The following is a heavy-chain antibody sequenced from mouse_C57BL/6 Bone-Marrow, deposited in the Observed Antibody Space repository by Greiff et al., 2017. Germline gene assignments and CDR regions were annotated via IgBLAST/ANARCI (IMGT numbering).Heavy chain of an antibody. J-gene: IGHJ3*01. CDR2: IYPGDGDT. Sequence: QVQLQQSGPELVKPGASVKISCKASGYAFSSSWMNWVKQRPGKGLEWIGRIYPGDGDTNYNGKFKGKATLTADKSSSTAYMQLSSLTSEDSAVYFCAQLLRWFAYWGQGTLVTVSA. D-gene: IGHD1-1*01. CDR3: AQLLRWFAY. V-gene: IGHV1-82*01. CDR1: GYAFSSSW.